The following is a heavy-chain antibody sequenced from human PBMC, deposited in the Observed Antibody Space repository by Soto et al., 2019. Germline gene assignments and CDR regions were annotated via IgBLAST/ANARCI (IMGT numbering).Heavy chain of an antibody. J-gene: IGHJ4*02. Sequence: PGGSLRLSCAASGFRFSLFWMSWVRQTPGKGLEWVANINEDGSEKFFADSVKGRFTISRDNAKNSLSLQMNSLTADDTAAYYCARTGWPQSSYYFDYWGQGTLVTVSS. D-gene: IGHD3-16*01. V-gene: IGHV3-7*03. CDR2: INEDGSEK. CDR1: GFRFSLFW. CDR3: ARTGWPQSSYYFDY.